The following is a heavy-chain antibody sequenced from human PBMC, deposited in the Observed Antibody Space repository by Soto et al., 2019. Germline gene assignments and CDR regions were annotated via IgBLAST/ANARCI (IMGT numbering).Heavy chain of an antibody. V-gene: IGHV5-51*01. CDR3: ARHVAAYSSGWYHYFDY. CDR1: GYSFTSYW. J-gene: IGHJ4*02. Sequence: GESLKISCKGSGYSFTSYWIGWVRQMPGKGLEWMGIIYPGDSDTRYSPSFQGQVTISADKSISTAYLQWSSLKASDTAMYYCARHVAAYSSGWYHYFDYWGQGTLVTVSS. D-gene: IGHD6-19*01. CDR2: IYPGDSDT.